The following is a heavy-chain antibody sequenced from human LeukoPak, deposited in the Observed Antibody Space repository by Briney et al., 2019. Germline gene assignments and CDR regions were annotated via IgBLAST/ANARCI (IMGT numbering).Heavy chain of an antibody. CDR1: GFTFDDYA. CDR3: AKGSAPGIAAAGRGWFDP. Sequence: PGGSLRLSCAASGFTFDDYAMHWVRQAPGKGLEWVSGISWNSGSIGYADSVKGRFTISRDNAKNSLYLQMNSLRAEDTALYYCAKGSAPGIAAAGRGWFDPWGQGTLVTVSS. CDR2: ISWNSGSI. D-gene: IGHD6-13*01. J-gene: IGHJ5*02. V-gene: IGHV3-9*01.